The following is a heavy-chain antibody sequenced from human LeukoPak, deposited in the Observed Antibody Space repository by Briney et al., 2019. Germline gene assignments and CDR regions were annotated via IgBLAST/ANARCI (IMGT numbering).Heavy chain of an antibody. CDR3: AKVMVSYGSGMLVPFDY. V-gene: IGHV4-34*01. Sequence: SETLSLTCAVYGGSFSGCYWSWIRQPPGKGLEWIGEINHSGSINYNPSLKSRVTISVDTSKNQFSLKLSSVTAADTAVYYCAKVMVSYGSGMLVPFDYWGQGTLVTVSS. J-gene: IGHJ4*02. CDR1: GGSFSGCY. CDR2: INHSGSI. D-gene: IGHD3-10*01.